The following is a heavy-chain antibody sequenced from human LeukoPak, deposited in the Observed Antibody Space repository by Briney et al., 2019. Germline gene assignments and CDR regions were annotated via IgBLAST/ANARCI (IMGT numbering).Heavy chain of an antibody. CDR3: ASSARYGDYDAFDI. V-gene: IGHV1-3*01. D-gene: IGHD4-17*01. CDR1: GHTFTTCA. CDR2: INAGNGKI. Sequence: ASVKVSCKASGHTFTTCAIHWVRQAPGQSLAWMGCINAGNGKIKYSQKFQGRVTITRDTSASIAYMELSSLRSEDTAVYYCASSARYGDYDAFDIWGQGTMVTVSS. J-gene: IGHJ3*02.